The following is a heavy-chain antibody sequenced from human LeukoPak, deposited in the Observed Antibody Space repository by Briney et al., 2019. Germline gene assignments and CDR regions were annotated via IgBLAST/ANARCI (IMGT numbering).Heavy chain of an antibody. Sequence: SVKVSCKASGGTFSSYAISWVRQAPGQRLEWMGGIIPIFGTANYAQKFQGRVTITADESTSTAYMELSSLRSEDTAVYYCARGEDCSSTSCYMPPSRNWFDPWGQGTLVTVSS. CDR3: ARGEDCSSTSCYMPPSRNWFDP. D-gene: IGHD2-2*02. V-gene: IGHV1-69*13. CDR1: GGTFSSYA. J-gene: IGHJ5*02. CDR2: IIPIFGTA.